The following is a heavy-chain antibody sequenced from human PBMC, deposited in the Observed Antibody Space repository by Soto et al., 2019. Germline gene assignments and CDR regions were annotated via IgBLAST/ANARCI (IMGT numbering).Heavy chain of an antibody. CDR3: ARVWGYPGWFDP. CDR1: GYTFTSYG. V-gene: IGHV1-18*01. Sequence: ASVKVSCKASGYTFTSYGISWVRQAPGQGLEGMGWTSAYNGNTNYAQKLQGRVTMTTDTSTSTAYMELRSLRSDDTAVYYCARVWGYPGWFDPWGQGTLVTVSS. CDR2: TSAYNGNT. D-gene: IGHD5-18*01. J-gene: IGHJ5*02.